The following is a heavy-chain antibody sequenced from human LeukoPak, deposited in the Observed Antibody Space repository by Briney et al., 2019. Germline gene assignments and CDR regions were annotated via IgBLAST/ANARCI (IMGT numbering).Heavy chain of an antibody. J-gene: IGHJ4*02. V-gene: IGHV6-1*01. CDR2: TYYRSTWYN. Sequence: SQTLSLTCAISGVSVSSNSVTWNWIRQSPSRGLEWLGRTYYRSTWYNDYAVSVRGRITVNPDTSQNQSSLHLNSVPPEDTAVYYCARSDHIAVAGLFDYWGQGTLVTVSS. CDR1: GVSVSSNSVT. D-gene: IGHD6-19*01. CDR3: ARSDHIAVAGLFDY.